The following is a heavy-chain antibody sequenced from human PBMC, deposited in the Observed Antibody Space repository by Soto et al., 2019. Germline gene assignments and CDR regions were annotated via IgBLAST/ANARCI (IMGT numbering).Heavy chain of an antibody. CDR1: GFAFSNYG. J-gene: IGHJ4*02. D-gene: IGHD2-8*01. CDR2: INSDASST. CDR3: ARDSGVPDY. V-gene: IGHV3-74*01. Sequence: GVSLRLSCTASGFAFSNYGIHWVRQAPGRGLEWVAVINSDASSTTYADSVKGRFTISRDNAKNTLYLQMNSLRADDTGVYYCARDSGVPDYWGPGSLATVSS.